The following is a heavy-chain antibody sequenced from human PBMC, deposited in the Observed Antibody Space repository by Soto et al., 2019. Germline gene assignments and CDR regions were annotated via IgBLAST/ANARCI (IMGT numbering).Heavy chain of an antibody. J-gene: IGHJ6*02. D-gene: IGHD6-13*01. CDR1: GYSCTSYW. V-gene: IGHV5-51*01. Sequence: PGESLKISCKGSGYSCTSYWIGWVRQMPGKGLEWMGIIYPGDSDTRYSPSFQGQVTISADKSISTAYLQWSSLKASDTAMYYCARTAAAGKYYYGMDVWGQGTTVTVSS. CDR2: IYPGDSDT. CDR3: ARTAAAGKYYYGMDV.